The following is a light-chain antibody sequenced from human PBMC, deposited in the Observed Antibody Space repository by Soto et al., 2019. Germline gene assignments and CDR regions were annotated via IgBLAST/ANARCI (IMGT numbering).Light chain of an antibody. CDR1: QSISSW. Sequence: DIQMTQSPSILSASVGDRVTSTCLASQSISSWLAWYQQKPGKAPKLLIYKASGLESGVPSRFSGSGSGTDFTLTISSLQSEDFAIYYCQQYNTWLTWTFAQGTKVDI. CDR2: KAS. J-gene: IGKJ1*01. CDR3: QQYNTWLTWT. V-gene: IGKV1-5*03.